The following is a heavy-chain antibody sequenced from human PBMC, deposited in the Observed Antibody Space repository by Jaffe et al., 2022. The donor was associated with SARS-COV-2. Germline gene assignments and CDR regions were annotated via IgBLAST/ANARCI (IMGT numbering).Heavy chain of an antibody. CDR1: GYTFTSYD. V-gene: IGHV1-8*01. CDR2: MNPNSGNT. Sequence: QVQLVQSGAEVKKPGASVKVSCKASGYTFTSYDINWVRQATGQGLEWMGWMNPNSGNTGYAQKFQGRVTMTRNTSISTAYMELSSLRSEDTAVYYCARVGGYCSGGSCYSAPFDYWGQGTLVTVSS. J-gene: IGHJ4*02. CDR3: ARVGGYCSGGSCYSAPFDY. D-gene: IGHD2-15*01.